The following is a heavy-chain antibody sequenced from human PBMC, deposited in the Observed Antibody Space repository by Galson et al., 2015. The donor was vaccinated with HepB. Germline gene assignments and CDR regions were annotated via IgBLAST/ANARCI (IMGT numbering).Heavy chain of an antibody. CDR3: ARHSGSPGFYFQF. J-gene: IGHJ4*02. Sequence: SLRLSCAASGFRFSDYYMSWIRQAPGKGLEWISDISSSSSYTNYADSVRGRFTISRDNAKNSVDLQMNSLRAEDTAVYYCARHSGSPGFYFQFWGQGSLVTVSS. CDR1: GFRFSDYY. D-gene: IGHD6-6*01. CDR2: ISSSSSYT. V-gene: IGHV3-11*06.